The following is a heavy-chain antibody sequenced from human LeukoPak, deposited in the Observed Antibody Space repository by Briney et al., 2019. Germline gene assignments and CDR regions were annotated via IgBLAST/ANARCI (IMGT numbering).Heavy chain of an antibody. CDR1: VYTFTTSG. CDR3: ARGSTARYYYDRSGYYRGAFDY. D-gene: IGHD3-22*01. J-gene: IGHJ4*02. CDR2: ISVYNGNT. Sequence: GASVKVSCTASVYTFTTSGISWARQAPRHGLEWMGWISVYNGNTNYAQKLQGRVTMTTDTSTSTAYMELRSLRSDVTAVYYCARGSTARYYYDRSGYYRGAFDYWGQGTLVTVSS. V-gene: IGHV1-18*01.